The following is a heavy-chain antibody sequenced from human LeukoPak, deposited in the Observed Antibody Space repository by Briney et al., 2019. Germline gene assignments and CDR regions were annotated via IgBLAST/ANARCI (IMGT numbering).Heavy chain of an antibody. CDR3: ARANDYGDPLPRYMDV. J-gene: IGHJ6*03. V-gene: IGHV4-4*02. CDR2: IYHSGST. CDR1: GGSISSSNW. Sequence: SGTLSLTCAVSGGSISSSNWWTWVRQPPGKGLEWIGEIYHSGSTNYNPSLKSRVTISVDKSKNQFSLKLTSVTAADTAVYNCARANDYGDPLPRYMDVWGKGTTVTVSS. D-gene: IGHD4-17*01.